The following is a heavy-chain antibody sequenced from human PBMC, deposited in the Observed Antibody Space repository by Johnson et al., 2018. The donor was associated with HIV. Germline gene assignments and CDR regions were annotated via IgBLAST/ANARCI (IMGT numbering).Heavy chain of an antibody. Sequence: VQLVESGGGVVRPGGSLRLSCAASGFTFSSYWMHWFRQVPGNGLGWVSHTNSDGSSTSYADSVRGRFTISRDNAKNTLYLQMDSLRAEDTAVYYWARDPLMHGSTFDIWGPGTMVTVSS. V-gene: IGHV3-74*01. CDR2: TNSDGSST. J-gene: IGHJ3*02. CDR3: ARDPLMHGSTFDI. D-gene: IGHD1-26*01. CDR1: GFTFSSYW.